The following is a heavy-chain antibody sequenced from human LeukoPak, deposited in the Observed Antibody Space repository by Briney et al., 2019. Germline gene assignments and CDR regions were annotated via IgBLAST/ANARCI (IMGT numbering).Heavy chain of an antibody. CDR3: AKTQGYYDA. Sequence: PGGSLRLSCVASGFTFSNYAMTWVRQAPGKGLERVAGIWGDDDKTVYGDAGKGRFTISRDNSKNTLYLQMNSLRADDTAVYYCAKTQGYYDAWGQGALVTVSS. CDR1: GFTFSNYA. D-gene: IGHD2-15*01. V-gene: IGHV3-23*01. J-gene: IGHJ5*02. CDR2: IWGDDDKT.